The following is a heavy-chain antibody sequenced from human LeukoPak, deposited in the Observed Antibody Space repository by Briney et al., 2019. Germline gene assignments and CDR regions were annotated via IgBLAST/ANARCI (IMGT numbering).Heavy chain of an antibody. CDR1: GFTFSMFW. V-gene: IGHV3-7*01. CDR3: ASHFL. Sequence: GGSLRLSCAASGFTFSMFWMKWVRQAPGKGLEWVANIKEDGSEKYYVESVKGRFTISRDNAQNLLYLQMNSLRAEDTAMYYCASHFLGGQGTLVTVSS. D-gene: IGHD3-3*02. J-gene: IGHJ4*02. CDR2: IKEDGSEK.